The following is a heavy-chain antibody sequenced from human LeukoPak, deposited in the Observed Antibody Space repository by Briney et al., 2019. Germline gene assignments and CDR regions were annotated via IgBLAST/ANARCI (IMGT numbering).Heavy chain of an antibody. CDR2: ISHSSYTI. CDR3: ARDGDGNFDY. D-gene: IGHD4-17*01. CDR1: GFAFSGYS. J-gene: IGHJ4*02. Sequence: GGSLRLSCAASGFAFSGYSMNWIRQAPGKGLEWVAYISHSSYTIHYADSVKGRFTISRDNAKNSLYLQMNSLRAEDTAMYYCARDGDGNFDYWGQGTLVTVSS. V-gene: IGHV3-48*04.